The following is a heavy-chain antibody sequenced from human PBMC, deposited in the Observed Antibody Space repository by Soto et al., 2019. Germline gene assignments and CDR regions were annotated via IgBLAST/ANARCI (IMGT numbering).Heavy chain of an antibody. V-gene: IGHV4-34*01. CDR2: INHSGST. D-gene: IGHD5-12*01. J-gene: IGHJ4*02. CDR3: ARVMYSGYDSDLVPFDY. CDR1: GGSVSGYY. Sequence: PSETLSLTCAVYGGSVSGYYWSWIRQPPEKGLEWIGEINHSGSTNYNPSLKSRVTISVDTSKNQFSLKLSSVTAADTAVYYCARVMYSGYDSDLVPFDYWGQGTLVTVSS.